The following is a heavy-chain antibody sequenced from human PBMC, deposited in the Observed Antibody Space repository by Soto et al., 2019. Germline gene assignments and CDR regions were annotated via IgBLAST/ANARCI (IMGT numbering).Heavy chain of an antibody. D-gene: IGHD6-13*01. J-gene: IGHJ4*02. CDR2: MNPNSGNA. Sequence: QVQLVQSGAEVKKPGASVKVSCKASGYTFTSYDINWVRQATGQGLEWMRWMNPNSGNAGYAQRFQGRVTMTWNTSITTAYIDLSSLRSEDAAVYYCARAQRRTSAAGAGDYRGKGTLVSVSS. CDR1: GYTFTSYD. CDR3: ARAQRRTSAAGAGDY. V-gene: IGHV1-8*01.